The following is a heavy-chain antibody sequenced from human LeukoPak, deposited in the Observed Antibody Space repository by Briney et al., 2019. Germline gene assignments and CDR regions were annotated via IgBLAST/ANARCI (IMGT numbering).Heavy chain of an antibody. V-gene: IGHV3-66*01. CDR3: ARDRAAIAKGWFDP. D-gene: IGHD6-13*01. CDR1: GFTVSNYY. CDR2: IYGGGTT. J-gene: IGHJ5*02. Sequence: GGSLRLSCAASGFTVSNYYMSWVRQAPGKGLEWVSVIYGGGTTYYADSVKGRFTISRDNSKNTLYLQMNSLRAEDTAVYYCARDRAAIAKGWFDPWGQGTLVTVSS.